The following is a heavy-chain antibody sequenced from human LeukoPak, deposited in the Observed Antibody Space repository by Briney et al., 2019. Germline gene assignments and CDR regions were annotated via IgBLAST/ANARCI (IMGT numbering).Heavy chain of an antibody. J-gene: IGHJ4*02. Sequence: GRSLRLSCAASGFTFSSYGMHWVRQAPGKGLEWVAVITYDGSNKYYADSVKGRFTISRENSKNTLYLQMNSLRAEDTAVYYCATSGYSSGWVLGYWGQGTLVTVSS. CDR3: ATSGYSSGWVLGY. CDR2: ITYDGSNK. V-gene: IGHV3-30*03. CDR1: GFTFSSYG. D-gene: IGHD6-19*01.